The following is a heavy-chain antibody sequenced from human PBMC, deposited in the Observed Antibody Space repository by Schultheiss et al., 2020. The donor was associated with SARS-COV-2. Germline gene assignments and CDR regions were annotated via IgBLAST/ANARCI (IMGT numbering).Heavy chain of an antibody. CDR1: GFTFSSYA. J-gene: IGHJ6*02. CDR2: ISYDGSNK. V-gene: IGHV3-30*04. CDR3: ARDLNCSSTSCYPHIYYYYGMDV. D-gene: IGHD2-2*01. Sequence: GGSLRLSCAASGFTFSSYAMSWVRQAPGKGLEWVAVISYDGSNKYYADSVKGRFTISRDNSKNTLYLQMNSLRAEDTAVYYCARDLNCSSTSCYPHIYYYYGMDVWGQGTTVTVSS.